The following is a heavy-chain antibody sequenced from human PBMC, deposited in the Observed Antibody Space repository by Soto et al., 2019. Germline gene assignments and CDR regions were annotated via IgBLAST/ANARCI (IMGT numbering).Heavy chain of an antibody. J-gene: IGHJ5*02. V-gene: IGHV4-59*01. CDR2: LYHSGST. CDR3: ARTYGSGNWFDP. D-gene: IGHD3-10*01. CDR1: GGSISSSY. Sequence: PSETLSLTCTVSGGSISSSYWSWIRQPPGKGLEWIGYLYHSGSTNYNPSLRSRVSISVYTSKNQFSLTLSSVTAADTAVYYCARTYGSGNWFDPWGQGTLVTVSS.